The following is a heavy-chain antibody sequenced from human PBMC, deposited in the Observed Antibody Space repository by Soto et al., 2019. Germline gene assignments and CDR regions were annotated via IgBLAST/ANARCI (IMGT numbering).Heavy chain of an antibody. D-gene: IGHD6-19*01. CDR1: GGTFSSFP. V-gene: IGHV1-69*01. CDR2: IMPIFGTT. Sequence: QVQLVQSGAEVKKPGSSVKVSCKASGGTFSSFPIAWVRQAPGQGLEWVGGIMPIFGTTKYAQNFRDRVTIYGDESTSRAYMELSSLRFEDTAVYYCAMIEYSSGSDYWGQGTLVTVFS. J-gene: IGHJ4*02. CDR3: AMIEYSSGSDY.